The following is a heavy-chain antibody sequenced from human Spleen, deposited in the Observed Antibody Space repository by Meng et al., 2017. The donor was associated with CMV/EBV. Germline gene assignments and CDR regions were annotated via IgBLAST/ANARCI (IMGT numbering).Heavy chain of an antibody. CDR1: RSTFSTYW. CDR2: IHPSDSDT. CDR3: ATQVDSSSLDFGL. D-gene: IGHD2-2*01. Sequence: KGSRSTFSTYWIAWLRQKPGKGPEWMGIIHPSDSDTRYSPSFQGQVTFSVDNSISTAYLRWRSLKVSDTAMYYCATQVDSSSLDFGLWGRGSLVTVSS. V-gene: IGHV5-51*01. J-gene: IGHJ2*01.